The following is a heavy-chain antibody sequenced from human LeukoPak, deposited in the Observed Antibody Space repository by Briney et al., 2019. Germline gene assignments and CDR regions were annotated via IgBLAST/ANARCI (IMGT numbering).Heavy chain of an antibody. CDR2: ISSSCSYI. V-gene: IGHV3-21*01. CDR3: ARDHSDTTFGGVIVMSYFDY. J-gene: IGHJ4*02. CDR1: GFTFSSYS. Sequence: GGSLRPSCAASGFTFSSYSMNWVRQAPGKGLEWVSSISSSCSYIYYADSVKGRFTISRDNAKNSLYLQMNSLRAEDTAVYYCARDHSDTTFGGVIVMSYFDYWGQGTLVTVSS. D-gene: IGHD3-16*02.